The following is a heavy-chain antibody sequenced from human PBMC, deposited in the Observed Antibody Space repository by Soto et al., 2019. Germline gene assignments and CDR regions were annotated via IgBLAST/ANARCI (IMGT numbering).Heavy chain of an antibody. V-gene: IGHV1-46*01. CDR3: ARDGRSSYSSSFYYFDY. CDR1: GYTFTSYY. J-gene: IGHJ4*02. CDR2: INPSGGST. D-gene: IGHD6-13*01. Sequence: QVQLVQSGAEVKKPGASVKVSCKASGYTFTSYYMHWVRQAPGQGLEWMGIINPSGGSTSYEQKFPGRVTMTRDTSTSTVYMELSRPRSEDTAVYYCARDGRSSYSSSFYYFDYWGQGTLVTVSS.